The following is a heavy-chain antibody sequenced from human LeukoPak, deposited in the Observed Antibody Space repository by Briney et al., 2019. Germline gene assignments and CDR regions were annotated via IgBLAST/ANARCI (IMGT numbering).Heavy chain of an antibody. CDR2: IYYSGST. CDR1: GGSISSSSYY. J-gene: IGHJ4*02. D-gene: IGHD6-13*01. Sequence: SETLSLTCTVSGGSISSSSYYWGWIRQPPGKGLEWIGSIYYSGSTYYNPSLKSRVTISVDTSKNQFSLKLSSVTAADTAVYYCARGSSSWYYFDYWGQGTLVTVSS. CDR3: ARGSSSWYYFDY. V-gene: IGHV4-39*01.